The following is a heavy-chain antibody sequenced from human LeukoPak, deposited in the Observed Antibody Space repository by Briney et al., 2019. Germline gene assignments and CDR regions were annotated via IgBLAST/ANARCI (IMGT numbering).Heavy chain of an antibody. J-gene: IGHJ6*03. Sequence: GGSLRLSCAASGFTFSSYSMNWVRHAPGEGLEWSSSISSSSRYIYYADSVKGRFTISRDNAKNSLYLQMNSLRAEDTAVYYCARGRGQLNYYYMDVWGKGTTVTVSS. CDR3: ARGRGQLNYYYMDV. D-gene: IGHD5-18*01. CDR2: ISSSSRYI. CDR1: GFTFSSYS. V-gene: IGHV3-21*01.